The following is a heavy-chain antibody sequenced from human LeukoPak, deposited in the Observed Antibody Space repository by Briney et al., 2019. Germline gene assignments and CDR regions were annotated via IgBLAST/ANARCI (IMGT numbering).Heavy chain of an antibody. J-gene: IGHJ4*02. V-gene: IGHV3-23*01. D-gene: IGHD3-22*01. CDR2: ISGGGVNT. CDR1: GFTFSTYP. CDR3: AKSVGYHSDRSGYYWLGTFDS. Sequence: GGSLRLSCVASGFTFSTYPMSWVRQAAGKGLEWVSAISGGGVNTYYADSVKGRSTISRDESKNTLYLQINSLRAEDTAVYYCAKSVGYHSDRSGYYWLGTFDSWGQGTLVTVSS.